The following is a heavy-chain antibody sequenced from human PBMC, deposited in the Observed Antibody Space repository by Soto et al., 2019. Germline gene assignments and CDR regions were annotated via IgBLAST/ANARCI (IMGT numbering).Heavy chain of an antibody. D-gene: IGHD2-15*01. CDR3: ARSDCTGAYCYSWPFNYGVDV. J-gene: IGHJ6*02. CDR2: IWYDGSNK. V-gene: IGHV3-33*08. Sequence: ESGGGVVQPGGSLRLSCTTSGFTFNTYGIHWVRQAPGKGLEWVAIIWYDGSNKYYADSVKGRFTISRDNSKNTLYLQMNSLRAEDTALYYCARSDCTGAYCYSWPFNYGVDVWGQGTTVTVSS. CDR1: GFTFNTYG.